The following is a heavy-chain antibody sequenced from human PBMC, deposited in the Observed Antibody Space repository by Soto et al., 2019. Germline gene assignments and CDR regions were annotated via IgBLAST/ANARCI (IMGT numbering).Heavy chain of an antibody. CDR2: IWYDGSNK. V-gene: IGHV3-33*01. J-gene: IGHJ4*02. D-gene: IGHD6-13*01. Sequence: GGSLRLSCAASGFTFSSYGMHWVRQAPGKGLEWVAVIWYDGSNKYYADSVKGRFTISRDNSKITLYLQMNSLRAEDTAVYYCARGGIFLEKQLAPFDYWGQGTLVTVSS. CDR3: ARGGIFLEKQLAPFDY. CDR1: GFTFSSYG.